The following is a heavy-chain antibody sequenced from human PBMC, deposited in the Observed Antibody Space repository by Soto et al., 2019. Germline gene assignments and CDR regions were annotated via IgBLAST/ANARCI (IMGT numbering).Heavy chain of an antibody. CDR1: GGTFSSYA. J-gene: IGHJ4*02. Sequence: SVKVSCKASGGTFSSYAISWVRQAPGQGLEWMGGIIPIFGTANYAQKFQGRVTITTDKSTSTAYMELSSLRSEDTAVYYCARVVGATGWLDYWGQGTLVTVSS. CDR2: IIPIFGTA. V-gene: IGHV1-69*05. CDR3: ARVVGATGWLDY. D-gene: IGHD1-26*01.